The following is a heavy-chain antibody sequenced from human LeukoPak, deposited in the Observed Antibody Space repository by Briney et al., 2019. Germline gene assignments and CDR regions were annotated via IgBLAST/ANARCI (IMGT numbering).Heavy chain of an antibody. CDR2: ISYDGSNK. J-gene: IGHJ6*02. Sequence: SLSRYCSASGFTCSTYAMHWVPQAPGMGLEWVAGISYDGSNKYYADSVKGRFTISRDNSQSTLYLQMIRLRAEDTAVYYCARDHWVTMVRGVIPLYGLDVWGQGSTVTVSS. CDR1: GFTCSTYA. CDR3: ARDHWVTMVRGVIPLYGLDV. D-gene: IGHD3-10*01. V-gene: IGHV3-30-3*01.